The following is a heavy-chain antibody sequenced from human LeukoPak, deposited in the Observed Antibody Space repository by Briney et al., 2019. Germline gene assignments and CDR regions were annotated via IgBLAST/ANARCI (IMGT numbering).Heavy chain of an antibody. J-gene: IGHJ5*01. CDR2: INANSGTT. CDR3: AKPISGGLAVTADWFHP. Sequence: GGSLRLSCAASGFAFSVYAMSWLRQPPGKGLEWVSTINANSGTTSYAASVRGRFTISRDNSKNTPYLQLNTLRADDTATYYCAKPISGGLAVTADWFHPWGQGTLVVVSS. CDR1: GFAFSVYA. V-gene: IGHV3-23*01. D-gene: IGHD6-19*01.